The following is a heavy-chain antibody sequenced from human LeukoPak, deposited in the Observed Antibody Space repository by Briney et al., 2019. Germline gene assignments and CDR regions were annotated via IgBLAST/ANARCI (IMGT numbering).Heavy chain of an antibody. CDR1: GYTLTAYY. D-gene: IGHD2-15*01. Sequence: ASVKVSCKASGYTLTAYYIHWVRQAPGQGLEWMGWINPNSGGKSYAQKFQGRVTMTRDTSINTAYMEVNGLRSDDTAVYYCARVNAFSSLQLDYWGQGTPATVTS. V-gene: IGHV1-2*02. J-gene: IGHJ4*02. CDR2: INPNSGGK. CDR3: ARVNAFSSLQLDY.